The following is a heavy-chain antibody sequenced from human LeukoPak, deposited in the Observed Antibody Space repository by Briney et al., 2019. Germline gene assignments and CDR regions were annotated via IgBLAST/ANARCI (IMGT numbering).Heavy chain of an antibody. V-gene: IGHV3-23*01. D-gene: IGHD3-10*01. Sequence: PGGSLRLSCAASGFSFSSYALSWVRQAPGKGLEWVSAISGSGGSTYYADSVKGRLTVSRDNSKKALYLQMNSLRADDTAVYYCAKVPHLYYGSGSYQLDYWGQGTLVTVSS. CDR3: AKVPHLYYGSGSYQLDY. CDR1: GFSFSSYA. CDR2: ISGSGGST. J-gene: IGHJ4*02.